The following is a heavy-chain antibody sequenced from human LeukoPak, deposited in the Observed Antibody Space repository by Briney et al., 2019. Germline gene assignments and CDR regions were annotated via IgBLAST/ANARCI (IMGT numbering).Heavy chain of an antibody. V-gene: IGHV3-23*01. CDR3: AKPISSGWHPPTLLTFDC. D-gene: IGHD6-19*01. J-gene: IGHJ4*02. Sequence: GGSLRLSCAASGFTFSNYAMSWVRQAPGKGLEWVSIISGSGGSTYYADSVKGRFTISRDNSKNTLYLQMSSLRAEDTAVYYCAKPISSGWHPPTLLTFDCWGQGTLVTVSS. CDR2: ISGSGGST. CDR1: GFTFSNYA.